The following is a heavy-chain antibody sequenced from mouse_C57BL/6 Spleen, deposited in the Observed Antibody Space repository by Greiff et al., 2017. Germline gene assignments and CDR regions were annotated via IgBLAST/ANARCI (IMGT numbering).Heavy chain of an antibody. Sequence: VKLQQPGAELVKPGASVKMSCKASGYTFTSYWITWVKQRPGQGLEWIGDIYPGSGSTNYNEKFKSKATLTVATSSSTAYMQLSSLTSEDSAVYNCARDVSSPFCYWGQGTTLSVSS. V-gene: IGHV1-55*01. J-gene: IGHJ2*01. CDR3: ARDVSSPFCY. CDR2: IYPGSGST. D-gene: IGHD1-1*01. CDR1: GYTFTSYW.